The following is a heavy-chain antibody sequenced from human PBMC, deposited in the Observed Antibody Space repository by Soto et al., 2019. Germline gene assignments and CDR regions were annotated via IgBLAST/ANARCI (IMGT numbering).Heavy chain of an antibody. CDR3: ARGPSDPSSYYYGMDI. V-gene: IGHV1-69*13. Sequence: AASVKVSCKASGGTFSSYAISWVRQAPGQGLEWMGGIIPIFGTANYAQKFQGRVTITADESASTAYMELSSLRSEDTAVYYCARGPSDPSSYYYGMDIWGQGTTVTVSS. J-gene: IGHJ6*02. CDR1: GGTFSSYA. CDR2: IIPIFGTA.